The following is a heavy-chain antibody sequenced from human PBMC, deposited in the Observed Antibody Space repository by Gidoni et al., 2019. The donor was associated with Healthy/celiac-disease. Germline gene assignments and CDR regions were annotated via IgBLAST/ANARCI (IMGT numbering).Heavy chain of an antibody. D-gene: IGHD5-18*01. Sequence: EVQLVESGGGMVKPGGSLRLSCAASGFTLRSYSMNWVRQAPGKGLEWVSSISSSSSYIYYADSVKGRFTISRDNAKNSLYLQMNSLRAEDTAVYYCATGGDTAMDYYYYGMDVWGQGTTVTVSS. CDR2: ISSSSSYI. CDR1: GFTLRSYS. J-gene: IGHJ6*02. CDR3: ATGGDTAMDYYYYGMDV. V-gene: IGHV3-21*01.